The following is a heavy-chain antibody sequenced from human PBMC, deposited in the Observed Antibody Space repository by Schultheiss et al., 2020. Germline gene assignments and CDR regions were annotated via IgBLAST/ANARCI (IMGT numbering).Heavy chain of an antibody. V-gene: IGHV1-18*01. CDR3: ARVIRGPHYYDSSGYRYYFEY. CDR1: GYTFTSYG. J-gene: IGHJ4*02. Sequence: ASVKVSCKASGYTFTSYGISWVRQAPGQGLEWMGWISAYNGNTNYAQKLQGRVTMTTDTSTSTAYMELRSLRSDDTAVYYCARVIRGPHYYDSSGYRYYFEYWGQGTLVTVS. D-gene: IGHD3-22*01. CDR2: ISAYNGNT.